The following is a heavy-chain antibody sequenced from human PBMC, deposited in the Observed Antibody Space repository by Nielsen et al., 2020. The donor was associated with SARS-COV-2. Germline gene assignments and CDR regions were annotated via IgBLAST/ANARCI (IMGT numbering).Heavy chain of an antibody. D-gene: IGHD6-13*01. Sequence: KFQGRVTITRDTSASTAYMELSSLRSEDTAVYYCATERSIAAAGTLDYWGQGTLVTVSS. V-gene: IGHV1-3*01. CDR3: ATERSIAAAGTLDY. J-gene: IGHJ4*02.